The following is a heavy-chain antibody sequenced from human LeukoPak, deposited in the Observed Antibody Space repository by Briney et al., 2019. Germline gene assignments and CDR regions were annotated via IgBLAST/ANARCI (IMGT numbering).Heavy chain of an antibody. CDR2: IWYDGSNK. J-gene: IGHJ4*02. D-gene: IGHD3-9*01. Sequence: GRSLRLSCAASGFTFSSYGMHWVRQAPGKGLEWVAVIWYDGSNKYYADSVKGRFIISRDNSKNTLYLQMNSLRAEDTAVYYCARDRRGLRYFDPTYYFDYWGQGTLVTVSS. CDR3: ARDRRGLRYFDPTYYFDY. V-gene: IGHV3-33*01. CDR1: GFTFSSYG.